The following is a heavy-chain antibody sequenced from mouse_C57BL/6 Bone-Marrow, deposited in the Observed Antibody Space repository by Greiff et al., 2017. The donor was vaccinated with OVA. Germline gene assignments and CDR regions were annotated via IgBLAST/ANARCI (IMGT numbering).Heavy chain of an antibody. CDR3: AIYYYGSSYVGY. V-gene: IGHV1-81*01. J-gene: IGHJ2*01. CDR1: GYTFTSYG. Sequence: VKLVESGAELARPGASVKLSCKASGYTFTSYGISWVKQRTGQGLEWIGEIYPRSGNTYYNEKFKGKATLTADKSSSTAYMELRSLTSEDSAVYFCAIYYYGSSYVGYWGQGTTLTVSS. D-gene: IGHD1-1*01. CDR2: IYPRSGNT.